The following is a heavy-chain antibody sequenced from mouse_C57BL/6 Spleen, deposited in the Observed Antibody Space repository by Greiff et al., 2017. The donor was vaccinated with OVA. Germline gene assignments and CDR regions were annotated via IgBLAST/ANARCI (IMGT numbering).Heavy chain of an antibody. D-gene: IGHD1-1*01. CDR2: IDPSDNYT. V-gene: IGHV1-59*01. Sequence: QVQLQQSGAELVRPGTSVKLSCKASGYTFTSYWMHWVKQRPGQGLEWIGVIDPSDNYTNYNQKFKGKATLTGDTSSSTAYMQLSSLTSEDSAVYYCAKGGTTVVATGYWYFDVWGTGTTVTVSS. CDR1: GYTFTSYW. CDR3: AKGGTTVVATGYWYFDV. J-gene: IGHJ1*03.